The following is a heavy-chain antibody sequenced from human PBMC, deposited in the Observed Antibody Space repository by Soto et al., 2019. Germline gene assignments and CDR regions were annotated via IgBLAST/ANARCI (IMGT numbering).Heavy chain of an antibody. D-gene: IGHD1-26*01. CDR1: GFTFSRSA. CDR3: AADSGSESGSYQFDY. J-gene: IGHJ4*02. CDR2: IVVGSGNT. V-gene: IGHV1-58*01. Sequence: SVKVSCKASGFTFSRSAVQWVRQARRQRLEWIGWIVVGSGNTNYAQKFQERVTITRDMSTSTAYMELSRLRSEDAAVYYCAADSGSESGSYQFDYWGQGTLVTVSS.